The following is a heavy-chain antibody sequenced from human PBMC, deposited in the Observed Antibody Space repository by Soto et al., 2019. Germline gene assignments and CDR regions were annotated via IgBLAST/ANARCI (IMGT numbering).Heavy chain of an antibody. Sequence: LSLTCTVSVGSVSSGSYYWSWIRQPPGKGLEWTGYIYYSGSTNYNPSLKSRVTISVDTSKNQFSLKLSSVTAADTAVYYCARDAHNWNYVSWFDPWGQGTLVTVSS. D-gene: IGHD1-7*01. CDR3: ARDAHNWNYVSWFDP. CDR2: IYYSGST. V-gene: IGHV4-61*01. J-gene: IGHJ5*02. CDR1: VGSVSSGSYY.